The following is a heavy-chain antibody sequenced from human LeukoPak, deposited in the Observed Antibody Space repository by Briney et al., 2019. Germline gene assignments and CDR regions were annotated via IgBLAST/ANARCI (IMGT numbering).Heavy chain of an antibody. Sequence: GGSLRLSCAASGFTFSSYWMSWVRQAPGKGLEWVANIKQDGSEKYYVDSVKGRFTISRDNAKNSLYLQMNSLRAEDTAVYYCARASAGSYFLEGFDPWGQGTLVTVSS. J-gene: IGHJ5*02. V-gene: IGHV3-7*03. CDR3: ARASAGSYFLEGFDP. CDR1: GFTFSSYW. CDR2: IKQDGSEK. D-gene: IGHD3-10*01.